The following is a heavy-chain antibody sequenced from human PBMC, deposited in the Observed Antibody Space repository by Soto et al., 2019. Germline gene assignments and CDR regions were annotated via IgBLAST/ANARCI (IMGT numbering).Heavy chain of an antibody. CDR3: ARARGGYHATHFDY. CDR1: GFIFSDYY. D-gene: IGHD5-12*01. V-gene: IGHV3-30*03. J-gene: IGHJ4*02. Sequence: GGSLRLSCATSGFIFSDYYMHWIRQAPGKGLEWMAVISYDGSNKYYADSVKGRFTISRDNSKNTLYLQMNSLRAEDTAVYYCARARGGYHATHFDYWGQGTLVTVSS. CDR2: ISYDGSNK.